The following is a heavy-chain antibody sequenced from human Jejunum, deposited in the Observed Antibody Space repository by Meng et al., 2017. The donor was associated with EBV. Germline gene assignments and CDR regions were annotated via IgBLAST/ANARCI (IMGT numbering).Heavy chain of an antibody. CDR1: GVSMSNFY. J-gene: IGHJ4*02. Sequence: VQLKASVSGLVTPSDPLSLTCTVSGVSMSNFYWSWFRQPPGKGLEWIGYIYYSVSTNYNPSLKSRVTISVDTSKNQFSLSLSSVTAADTAVYYCARGGGRPEYWGQGILVTVSS. CDR2: IYYSVST. D-gene: IGHD3-10*01. CDR3: ARGGGRPEY. V-gene: IGHV4-59*01.